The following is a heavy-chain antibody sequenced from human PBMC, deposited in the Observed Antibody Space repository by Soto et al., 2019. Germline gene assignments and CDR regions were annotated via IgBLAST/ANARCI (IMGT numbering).Heavy chain of an antibody. J-gene: IGHJ6*02. Sequence: EVQLVQSGAEVKKPGESLKISCKGSGYSFTSYWIGWVRQMPGKGLEWMGIIYPGDSDTRYSPSFEGQVTISADKSISTAYLQWSSLKASDTAMYYCARAMVRGKNYYGVDVWGQGTTVTVSS. CDR1: GYSFTSYW. V-gene: IGHV5-51*03. D-gene: IGHD3-10*01. CDR3: ARAMVRGKNYYGVDV. CDR2: IYPGDSDT.